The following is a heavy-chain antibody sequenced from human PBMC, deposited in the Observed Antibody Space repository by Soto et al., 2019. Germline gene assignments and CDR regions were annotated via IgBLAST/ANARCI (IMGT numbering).Heavy chain of an antibody. CDR2: IIPLYGTL. CDR3: ARVRVIRGVSPSLFGL. Sequence: QDHLAQSGAEVKKPGSSVTVSCKASGGTFNSYGISWVRQAPGQGLAWMGVIIPLYGTLNYAQKFQGRVSITADKPTSTADMDLGSIRSDDTAVYYCARVRVIRGVSPSLFGLCGQGTLVTVS. V-gene: IGHV1-69*06. J-gene: IGHJ4*02. CDR1: GGTFNSYG. D-gene: IGHD3-10*01.